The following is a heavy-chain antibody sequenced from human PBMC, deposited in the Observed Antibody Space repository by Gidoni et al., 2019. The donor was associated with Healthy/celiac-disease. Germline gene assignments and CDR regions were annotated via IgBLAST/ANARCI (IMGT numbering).Heavy chain of an antibody. J-gene: IGHJ4*02. D-gene: IGHD3-9*01. V-gene: IGHV1-46*01. CDR3: ARDDHENYDILTGYSDLIDY. CDR1: GYTFTSYY. Sequence: QVQLVQSGAEVKKPGASVKVSCKASGYTFTSYYMHWVRQAPGQGLEWMGIINPSGGSTSYAQKFQGRVTMTRDTSTSTVYMELSSLRSEDTAVYYCARDDHENYDILTGYSDLIDYWGQGTLVTVSS. CDR2: INPSGGST.